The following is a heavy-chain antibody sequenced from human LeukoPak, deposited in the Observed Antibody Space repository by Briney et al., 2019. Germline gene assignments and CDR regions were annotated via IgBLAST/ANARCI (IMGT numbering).Heavy chain of an antibody. D-gene: IGHD1-26*01. CDR1: GGSITNYY. J-gene: IGHJ4*02. CDR3: ARVGSDGSYFDY. V-gene: IGHV4-4*07. CDR2: MYFSGRT. Sequence: PSETLSLTCTVSGGSITNYYWSWIRQPAGKGLEWIGRMYFSGRTHYNPSLKSRVTMSVDTSKNQFSLKVSSVTAADTAVYHCARVGSDGSYFDYCGQGTLVTVSS.